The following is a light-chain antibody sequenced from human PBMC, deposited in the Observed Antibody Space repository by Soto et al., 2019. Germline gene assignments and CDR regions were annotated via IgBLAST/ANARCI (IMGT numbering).Light chain of an antibody. CDR1: QSVSSN. V-gene: IGKV3-15*01. CDR3: QQYNNFWT. J-gene: IGKJ1*01. Sequence: EIVITQSPATLSVSPGETATLSCWASQSVSSNLAWYQQKPGQAPRLLIYGASTRATDIPARFSGSGSGTEFTLTISSLQSEDFAVYYCQQYNNFWTFGQGTKVEIK. CDR2: GAS.